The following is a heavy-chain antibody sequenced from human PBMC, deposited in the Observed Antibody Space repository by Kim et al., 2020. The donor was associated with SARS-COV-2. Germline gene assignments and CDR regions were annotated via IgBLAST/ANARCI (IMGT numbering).Heavy chain of an antibody. J-gene: IGHJ4*02. CDR3: ARGWLKGGFDY. Sequence: KDYTVTVKSRITINSDTSKNQFSLQLDSGTAEDTAVYYCARGWLKGGFDYWGQGLLVTVSS. CDR2: K. V-gene: IGHV6-1*01. D-gene: IGHD5-12*01.